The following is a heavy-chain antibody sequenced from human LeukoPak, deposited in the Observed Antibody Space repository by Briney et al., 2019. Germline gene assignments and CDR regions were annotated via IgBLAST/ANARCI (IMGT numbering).Heavy chain of an antibody. V-gene: IGHV3-23*01. CDR2: ISGSGGST. CDR3: AKDPRAYYYDSSGYYPDY. D-gene: IGHD3-22*01. CDR1: GFTFSSYA. J-gene: IGHJ4*02. Sequence: GGSLRLSCAASGFTFSSYAMHWVRQAPGKGLEWVSAISGSGGSTYYADSVKGRFTISRDNSKNTLYLQMNSLRAEDTAVYYCAKDPRAYYYDSSGYYPDYWGQGTLVTVSS.